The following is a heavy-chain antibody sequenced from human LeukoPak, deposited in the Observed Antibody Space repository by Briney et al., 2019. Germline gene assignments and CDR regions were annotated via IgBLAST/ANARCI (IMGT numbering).Heavy chain of an antibody. CDR3: ARSLGDYYGGNSGYFDY. Sequence: PSETLSLTCAVYGGSFSGYYWSWIRQPPGKGLERIGEINHSGSTNYNPSLKSRVTISVDTSKNQFSLKLSSVTAADTAVYYCARSLGDYYGGNSGYFDYWGQGTLVTVSS. V-gene: IGHV4-34*01. CDR2: INHSGST. CDR1: GGSFSGYY. D-gene: IGHD4-23*01. J-gene: IGHJ4*02.